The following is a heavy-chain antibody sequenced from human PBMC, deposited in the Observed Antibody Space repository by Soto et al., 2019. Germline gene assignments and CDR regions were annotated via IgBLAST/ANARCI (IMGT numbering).Heavy chain of an antibody. D-gene: IGHD5-12*01. V-gene: IGHV1-2*02. CDR2: INPNSGVT. CDR3: ARAAPLRYSGYALDH. J-gene: IGHJ4*02. CDR1: GYTFTDYY. Sequence: QVQLVSSGAEVKKPGASVKVSCRASGYTFTDYYIHWVRQAPGQGLQWVGWINPNSGVTEYAQKFQGRVTMTRDPSISTVYMEVTRLRSDDTALYFCARAAPLRYSGYALDHWGQGTRVTVST.